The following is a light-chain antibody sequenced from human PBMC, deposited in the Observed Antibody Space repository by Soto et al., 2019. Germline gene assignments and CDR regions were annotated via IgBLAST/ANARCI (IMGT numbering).Light chain of an antibody. CDR2: GAS. J-gene: IGKJ4*01. Sequence: DIQMTQSPPSVSASVGDRVTITCRASQVITRWLAWYQQRPGKAPNLLIYGASSLHSGSPSRLSVSGSGTDFTLTISSLQPEDVATYYCQQSHSFPPTFGGGTNVEIK. V-gene: IGKV1-12*01. CDR3: QQSHSFPPT. CDR1: QVITRW.